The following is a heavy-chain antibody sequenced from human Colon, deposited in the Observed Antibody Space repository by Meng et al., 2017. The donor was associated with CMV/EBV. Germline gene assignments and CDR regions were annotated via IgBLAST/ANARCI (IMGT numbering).Heavy chain of an antibody. CDR3: ARPRESSGYHSIFDL. V-gene: IGHV3-21*04. Sequence: GESLKISCAASGFTFSSYSMNWVRQAPGKGLEWVSSISSSSSYIYYADSVKGRFTISRDNAKNSLYLQMNSLRAEDTAVYYCARPRESSGYHSIFDLWGQGTQVTVSS. D-gene: IGHD3-22*01. CDR1: GFTFSSYS. J-gene: IGHJ4*02. CDR2: ISSSSSYI.